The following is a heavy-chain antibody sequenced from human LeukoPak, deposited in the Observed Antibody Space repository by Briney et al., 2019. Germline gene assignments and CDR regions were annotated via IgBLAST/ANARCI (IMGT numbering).Heavy chain of an antibody. CDR2: IKQDGSEK. CDR3: ARDRDYDFWSGTVVPYYFDY. Sequence: GGSLGLSCAASGFTFSSYWMSWVRQAPGKGLEWVANIKQDGSEKYYVDSVKGRFTISRDNAKNSLYLQMNSLRAEDTAVYYCARDRDYDFWSGTVVPYYFDYWGQGTLVTVSS. V-gene: IGHV3-7*01. J-gene: IGHJ4*02. D-gene: IGHD3-3*01. CDR1: GFTFSSYW.